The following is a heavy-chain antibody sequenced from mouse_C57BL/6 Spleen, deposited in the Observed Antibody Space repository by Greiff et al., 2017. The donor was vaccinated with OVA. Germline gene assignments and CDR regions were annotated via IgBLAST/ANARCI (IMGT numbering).Heavy chain of an antibody. V-gene: IGHV5-17*01. CDR1: GFTFSDYG. D-gene: IGHD2-5*01. J-gene: IGHJ4*01. CDR2: ISSGSSTI. Sequence: EVKLVESGGGLVKPGGSLKLSCAASGFTFSDYGMHWVRQAPEKGLEWVAYISSGSSTIYYADTVKGRFTISRDNAKNTLFLQMTSLRSEDTAMYYCARESNYYAMDYWGQGTSVTVSS. CDR3: ARESNYYAMDY.